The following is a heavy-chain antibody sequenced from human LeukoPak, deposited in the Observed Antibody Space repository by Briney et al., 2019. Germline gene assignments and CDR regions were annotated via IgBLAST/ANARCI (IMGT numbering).Heavy chain of an antibody. Sequence: GGSLRLSCAASGFTVSSNYMSWVRQAPGKGLEWVSLIYSGGNTYYADSVKGRFTISRDNSKNTLYLQMNSLRAEDTAVYYCAKAPYYDFWSGYSWRFDPWGQGTLVTVSS. V-gene: IGHV3-53*01. J-gene: IGHJ5*02. CDR2: IYSGGNT. CDR1: GFTVSSNY. D-gene: IGHD3-3*01. CDR3: AKAPYYDFWSGYSWRFDP.